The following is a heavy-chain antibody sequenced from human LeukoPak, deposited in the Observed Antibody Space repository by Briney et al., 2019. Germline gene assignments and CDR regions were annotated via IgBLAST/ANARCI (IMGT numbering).Heavy chain of an antibody. J-gene: IGHJ4*02. Sequence: GRSLRLSCAASGFTFDDYAMHWVRQAPGKGLEWVSGISWNSGSIGYADSVKGRFTISRDNSKNTLYLQMNSLRAEDTAVYYCAKARGGTYRTYYFDYWGQGTLVTVSS. CDR1: GFTFDDYA. CDR3: AKARGGTYRTYYFDY. CDR2: ISWNSGSI. D-gene: IGHD1-26*01. V-gene: IGHV3-9*01.